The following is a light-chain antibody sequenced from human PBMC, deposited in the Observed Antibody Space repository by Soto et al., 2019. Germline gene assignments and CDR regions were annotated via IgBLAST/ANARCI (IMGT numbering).Light chain of an antibody. J-gene: IGLJ1*01. CDR3: AAWDDRLSGLV. V-gene: IGLV1-47*02. Sequence: QSVLTQPPSSAAPGQRVTISCSGSSSNIGGNSVSWYQHLPGTAPKLLIYSNNQRPSGVPDRFSGSKSGTSASLAISGLRSEDEAEYYCAAWDDRLSGLVFGTGTKVTVL. CDR2: SNN. CDR1: SSNIGGNS.